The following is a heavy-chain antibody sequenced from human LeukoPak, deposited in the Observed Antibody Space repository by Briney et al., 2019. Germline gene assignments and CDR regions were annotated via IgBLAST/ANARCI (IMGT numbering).Heavy chain of an antibody. V-gene: IGHV3-43*02. CDR1: GFTFGDYA. J-gene: IGHJ4*02. Sequence: PGGSLRLSCAASGFTFGDYAMHWVRQAPGKGLEWLSLISGDGASTDYAESLKGRVAISRDNSKNSPSLQTNSLRAEDTALYYCAKDVDDFGDYVLDHWGQGTLVTVSS. D-gene: IGHD4-17*01. CDR3: AKDVDDFGDYVLDH. CDR2: ISGDGAST.